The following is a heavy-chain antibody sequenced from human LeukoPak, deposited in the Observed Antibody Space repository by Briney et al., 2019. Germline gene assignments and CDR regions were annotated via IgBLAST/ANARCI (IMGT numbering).Heavy chain of an antibody. V-gene: IGHV3-21*01. CDR1: GFSFSDST. Sequence: PGGSLRLSCAASGFSFSDSTMNWVRQASGKGLEWVSSISSSSSYIYYADSVKGRFTISRDNAKNSLYLQMNSLRAEDTAVYYCASPMVRGAQRDYWGQGTLVTVSS. CDR3: ASPMVRGAQRDY. J-gene: IGHJ4*02. D-gene: IGHD3-10*01. CDR2: ISSSSSYI.